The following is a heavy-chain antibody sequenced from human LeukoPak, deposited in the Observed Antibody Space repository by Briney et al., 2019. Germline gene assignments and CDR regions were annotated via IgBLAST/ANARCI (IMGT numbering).Heavy chain of an antibody. Sequence: GASVKVSCKASGGTFSSYAISWVRQAPRQGLEWMGGIIPIFGTANYAQKSQGRVTITTDESTSTAYMELSSLRSEDTAVYYCARGVRGRTYYMDVWGKGTTVTVSS. D-gene: IGHD3-10*01. CDR1: GGTFSSYA. V-gene: IGHV1-69*05. J-gene: IGHJ6*03. CDR3: ARGVRGRTYYMDV. CDR2: IIPIFGTA.